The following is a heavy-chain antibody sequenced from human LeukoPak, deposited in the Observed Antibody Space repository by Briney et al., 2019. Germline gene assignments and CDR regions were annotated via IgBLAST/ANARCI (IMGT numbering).Heavy chain of an antibody. J-gene: IGHJ3*02. Sequence: PGGSLRLSCADSGFTFSSYAMSWVRQAPGKGLEWVAAISGSGGSTYYADSVKGRFTISRDNSKNTLYLQMNSLRAEDTAVYYCAKDRVYSYGYGHDAFDIWGQGTMVTVSS. CDR2: ISGSGGST. V-gene: IGHV3-23*01. CDR3: AKDRVYSYGYGHDAFDI. CDR1: GFTFSSYA. D-gene: IGHD5-18*01.